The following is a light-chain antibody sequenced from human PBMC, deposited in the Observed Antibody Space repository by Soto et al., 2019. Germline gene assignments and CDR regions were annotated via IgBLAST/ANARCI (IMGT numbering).Light chain of an antibody. V-gene: IGKV3-11*01. Sequence: EIVLTQSPSTLSLSQRDRSTLSCRASQSVSSYLAWYQQKPGQAPRLLIYDASNRATGIPARFSGSGSGTDFTLTISSLEPEDFAVYYCQQRSNWPRTFGQGTKV. CDR3: QQRSNWPRT. J-gene: IGKJ1*01. CDR1: QSVSSY. CDR2: DAS.